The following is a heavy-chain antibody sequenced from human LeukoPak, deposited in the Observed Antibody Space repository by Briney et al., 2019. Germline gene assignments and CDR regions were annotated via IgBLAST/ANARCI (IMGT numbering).Heavy chain of an antibody. J-gene: IGHJ4*02. Sequence: SGTLSLTCAVSGGSISNNNWWGWVRQPPGKGLEWIGEIYHSGSPNYNPSLKSRVTISVDKSRNHFSLNLSSVTAADTAVYYCARVNINNWHSCDYWGQGTLVTVSS. CDR2: IYHSGSP. CDR3: ARVNINNWHSCDY. D-gene: IGHD1-1*01. V-gene: IGHV4-4*02. CDR1: GGSISNNNW.